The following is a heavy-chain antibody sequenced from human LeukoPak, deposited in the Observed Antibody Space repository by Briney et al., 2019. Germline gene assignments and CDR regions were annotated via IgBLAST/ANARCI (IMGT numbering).Heavy chain of an antibody. J-gene: IGHJ3*02. CDR1: GFTFSSYA. CDR2: VNGDGSST. CDR3: AKAATGTRNAFDI. V-gene: IGHV3-74*01. Sequence: GGSLRLSCAASGFTFSSYAMSWVRQAPGKGLVWVSRVNGDGSSTNYADSVKGRFTISRDNAKNTLYLQMNSLRAEDTAVYYCAKAATGTRNAFDIWGQGTMVTVSS. D-gene: IGHD6-13*01.